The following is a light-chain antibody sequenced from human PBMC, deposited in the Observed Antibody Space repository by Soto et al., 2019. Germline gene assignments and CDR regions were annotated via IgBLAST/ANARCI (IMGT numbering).Light chain of an antibody. Sequence: EIVMTQSPATLSVSPGESATLSCRASQSVRSNLAWYQQKPGQAPRLLIYGASTRATGIPARFSGSGSGTEYTLTISGLQSEDFATYYCQQCFSPPWTFVHGTKVDVK. V-gene: IGKV3-15*01. CDR2: GAS. J-gene: IGKJ1*01. CDR1: QSVRSN. CDR3: QQCFSPPWT.